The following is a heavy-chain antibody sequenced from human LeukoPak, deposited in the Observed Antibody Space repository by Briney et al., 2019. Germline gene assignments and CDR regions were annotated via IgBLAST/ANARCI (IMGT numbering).Heavy chain of an antibody. V-gene: IGHV3-21*01. CDR1: GFTSSSYS. D-gene: IGHD5-18*01. Sequence: GGSLRLSCAASGFTSSSYSMNWVRQAPGKGLEWVSSISSSSSYIYYADSVKGRFTISRDNAKNSLYLQMNSLRAEDTAVYYCARSATEDTAMVVDYWGQGTLVTVSS. J-gene: IGHJ4*02. CDR3: ARSATEDTAMVVDY. CDR2: ISSSSSYI.